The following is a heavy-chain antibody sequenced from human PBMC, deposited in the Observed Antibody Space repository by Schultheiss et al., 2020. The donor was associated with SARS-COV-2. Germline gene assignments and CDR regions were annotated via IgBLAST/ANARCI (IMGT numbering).Heavy chain of an antibody. D-gene: IGHD6-19*01. CDR3: ARARREQWLINYFDY. CDR2: IKQDGSVE. Sequence: GESLKISCAASGFNLRNYWMDWVRQAPGKGLQWVANIKQDGSVEHYVDSVKGRFTISRDNAKNSLYLQMNSLRAEDTAVYYCARARREQWLINYFDYWGQGTLVTVSS. J-gene: IGHJ4*02. CDR1: GFNLRNYW. V-gene: IGHV3-7*03.